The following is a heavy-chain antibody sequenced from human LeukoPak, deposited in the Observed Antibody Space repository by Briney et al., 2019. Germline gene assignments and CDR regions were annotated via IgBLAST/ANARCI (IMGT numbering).Heavy chain of an antibody. Sequence: GGSLRISCAASGFTSSGFAMSWVRRTPGKGLEWVSGISGSGDNTLYADSVKGRFTISRDNSKNTLYLEMNSLRAEDTAIYYCAKMKGHPLPKYCIDFWGQGTTVTVSS. CDR2: ISGSGDNT. J-gene: IGHJ6*01. CDR3: AKMKGHPLPKYCIDF. D-gene: IGHD2-21*02. V-gene: IGHV3-23*01. CDR1: GFTSSGFA.